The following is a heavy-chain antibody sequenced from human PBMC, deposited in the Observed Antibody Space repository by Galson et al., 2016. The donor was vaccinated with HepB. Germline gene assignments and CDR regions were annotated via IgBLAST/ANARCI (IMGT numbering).Heavy chain of an antibody. CDR2: ISAYDGNI. CDR3: ARADGYSFFSRFDP. Sequence: SVKVSCKASGYNFISYGISWVRQAPGQGLEWMGWISAYDGNINYAQNFQGRVTMTTDTSTSTAYMELRSLRSDDTAVYYSARADGYSFFSRFDPWGQGTLVTVSS. V-gene: IGHV1-18*01. CDR1: GYNFISYG. D-gene: IGHD5-24*01. J-gene: IGHJ5*02.